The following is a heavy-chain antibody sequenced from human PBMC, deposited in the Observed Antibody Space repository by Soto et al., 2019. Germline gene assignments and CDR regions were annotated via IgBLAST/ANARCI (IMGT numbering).Heavy chain of an antibody. CDR2: IWYDGSNK. J-gene: IGHJ6*02. CDR1: GFTFSSYG. V-gene: IGHV3-33*01. Sequence: QVQLVESGGGVVQPGRSLRLSCAASGFTFSSYGMHWVRQAPGKGLEWVAVIWYDGSNKYYADSVKGRFTISRDNSKNTLYLQMNSLRAEDTAVYYCARDLWVGNYGMDVWGQGTTVTVSS. D-gene: IGHD1-26*01. CDR3: ARDLWVGNYGMDV.